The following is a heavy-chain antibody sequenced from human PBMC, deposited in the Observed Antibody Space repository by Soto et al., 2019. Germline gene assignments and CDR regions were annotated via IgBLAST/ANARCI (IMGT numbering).Heavy chain of an antibody. V-gene: IGHV4-59*01. CDR1: GGSITNYY. CDR2: AHYSGST. D-gene: IGHD1-26*01. Sequence: QVQLQESGPGLVKPSETLSLTCTVSGGSITNYYWSWIRQPPGKGLEWVGSAHYSGSTHYNPSLKGRPATSVDTSKIHTSLNLASVTAADTAVYYCARRGLGARFDYWGQGTLVTVSS. J-gene: IGHJ4*02. CDR3: ARRGLGARFDY.